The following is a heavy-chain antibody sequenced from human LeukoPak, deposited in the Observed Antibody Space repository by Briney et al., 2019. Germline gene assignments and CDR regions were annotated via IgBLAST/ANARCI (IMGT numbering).Heavy chain of an antibody. CDR3: ARSYGDYITGAYAFDV. Sequence: SETLSLTCTVSGGSISNYYWSWIRQPPEKGLEWIGYIYYSGSTNYDPSLKSRLTISVDTSKNQFSLKLSSVTAADTAVYYCARSYGDYITGAYAFDVWGQGTMVTVSS. D-gene: IGHD4-17*01. CDR1: GGSISNYY. V-gene: IGHV4-59*08. CDR2: IYYSGST. J-gene: IGHJ3*01.